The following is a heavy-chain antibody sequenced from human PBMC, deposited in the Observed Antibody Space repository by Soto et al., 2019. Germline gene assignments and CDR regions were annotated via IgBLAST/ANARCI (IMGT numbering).Heavy chain of an antibody. Sequence: PSETLSLTCAVYGGSFSGYHWTWIRQPPGTGLEWIGEINHSGSTNYKPSLKSRVTISVDTSKNQFSLKLTSVTTADTAVYYCARDKITGLFDYWGQGTLVTVS. CDR3: ARDKITGLFDY. V-gene: IGHV4-34*01. J-gene: IGHJ4*02. CDR2: INHSGST. CDR1: GGSFSGYH. D-gene: IGHD2-8*02.